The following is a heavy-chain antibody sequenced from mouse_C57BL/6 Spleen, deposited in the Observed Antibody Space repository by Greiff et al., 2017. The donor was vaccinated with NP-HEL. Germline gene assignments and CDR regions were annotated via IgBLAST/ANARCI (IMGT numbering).Heavy chain of an antibody. D-gene: IGHD1-2*01. CDR2: IWSDGST. Sequence: QAQLKESGPGLVAPSQSLSITCTVSGFSLTSYGVHWVRQPPGKGLEWLVVIWSDGSTTYNSALKSRLSISKDNSKSQVFLKMNSLQTDDTAMYYCARDPITTDAMDYWGQGTSVTVSS. CDR1: GFSLTSYG. CDR3: ARDPITTDAMDY. V-gene: IGHV2-6*03. J-gene: IGHJ4*01.